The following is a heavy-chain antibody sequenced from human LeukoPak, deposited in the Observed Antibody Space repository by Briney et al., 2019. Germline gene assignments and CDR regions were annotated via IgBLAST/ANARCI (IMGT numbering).Heavy chain of an antibody. V-gene: IGHV3-7*03. J-gene: IGHJ4*02. CDR1: GFSFSNYW. D-gene: IGHD5-24*01. CDR3: AKEGRSLQTY. Sequence: GGSLRLSCAASGFSFSNYWMSWVRQVPGKGLEWVANIKQDGSEKYYVDSVKGRFTISRDNAKNSLYLQMNSLRVEDTAVYYCAKEGRSLQTYWGQGTLVTVFS. CDR2: IKQDGSEK.